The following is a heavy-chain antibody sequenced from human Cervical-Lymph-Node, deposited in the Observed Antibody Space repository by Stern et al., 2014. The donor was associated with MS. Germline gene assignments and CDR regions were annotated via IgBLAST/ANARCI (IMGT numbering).Heavy chain of an antibody. Sequence: QVQLVQSGAEVKKVGSSVKVSCKASGDTLSSHTISWVRQAPGQGLEWMGGLIPVFDDPNYAQQFQGRVKITSDETTNTAHMELSSLGSEDTAVYYCATGAHGMDVWGQGTAVSVSS. D-gene: IGHD3-10*01. CDR1: GDTLSSHT. V-gene: IGHV1-69*01. CDR2: LIPVFDDP. J-gene: IGHJ6*02. CDR3: ATGAHGMDV.